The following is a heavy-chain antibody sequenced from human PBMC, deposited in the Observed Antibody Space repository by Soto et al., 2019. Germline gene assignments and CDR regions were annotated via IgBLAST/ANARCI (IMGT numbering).Heavy chain of an antibody. CDR3: AKESHSYGFLRYWYFVL. CDR1: GFTFSSYG. J-gene: IGHJ2*01. Sequence: QVQLVESGGGVVQPGRSLRLSCAASGFTFSSYGMHWVRQAPGKGLEWVAVISYDGSNKYYADSVKGRFTISRDNSKNALYLQMNSLRAEDTAVYYCAKESHSYGFLRYWYFVLWGRGTLVTVSS. V-gene: IGHV3-30*18. D-gene: IGHD5-18*01. CDR2: ISYDGSNK.